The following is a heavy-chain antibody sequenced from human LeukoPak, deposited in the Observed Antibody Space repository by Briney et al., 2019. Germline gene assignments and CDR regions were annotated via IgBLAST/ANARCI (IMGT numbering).Heavy chain of an antibody. V-gene: IGHV3-11*01. CDR1: GFTFSDYY. CDR2: ISSSGSTI. Sequence: PGGSLRLSCAASGFTFSDYYMSWIRQAPRKGLEWVSYISSSGSTIYYADSVKGRFTISRDNSKNTLYLQMNSLRAEDRAVYYCAKTSLPLGYCSGGSCYLNDYYGMDVWGQGTTVTVSS. D-gene: IGHD2-15*01. J-gene: IGHJ6*02. CDR3: AKTSLPLGYCSGGSCYLNDYYGMDV.